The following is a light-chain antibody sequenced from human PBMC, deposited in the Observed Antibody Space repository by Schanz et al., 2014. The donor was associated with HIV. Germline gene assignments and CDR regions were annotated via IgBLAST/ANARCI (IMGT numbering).Light chain of an antibody. J-gene: IGKJ1*01. V-gene: IGKV3-20*01. CDR1: QSVSNS. Sequence: EIVLTQSPGTLSLSPGERATLSCRASQSVSNSLAWYQQKPGQTPRLLIYAASTRATGIPVRFSGGGSGTDFTLTINRLEPEDFAVYYCQQYGSSPQTFGQGTKVEIK. CDR3: QQYGSSPQT. CDR2: AAS.